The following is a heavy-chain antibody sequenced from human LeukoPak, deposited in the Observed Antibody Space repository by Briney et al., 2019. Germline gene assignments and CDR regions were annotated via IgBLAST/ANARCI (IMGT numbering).Heavy chain of an antibody. J-gene: IGHJ4*02. D-gene: IGHD4-23*01. V-gene: IGHV3-74*01. CDR1: GFTTSSYW. CDR3: VRDFGGPSDY. Sequence: GGSLRLSCAASGFTTSSYWMHWVRQVPGMGLVWVSLINEDGRTINYADSVRGRFTISRDYATNTVYLQMNSLRADDTAVYHCVRDFGGPSDYWGQGTLVTV. CDR2: INEDGRTI.